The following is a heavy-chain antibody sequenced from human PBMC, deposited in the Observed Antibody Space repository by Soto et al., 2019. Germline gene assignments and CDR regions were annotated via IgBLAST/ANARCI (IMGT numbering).Heavy chain of an antibody. CDR1: GYSFTSYW. J-gene: IGHJ5*02. D-gene: IGHD6-19*01. V-gene: IGHV5-51*01. Sequence: PGESLKISCKGSGYSFTSYWIGWVRQMPGKGLEWMGIIYPGDSDTRYSPSFQGQVTISADKSISTAYLQWSSLKASDTAMYYCAKVTPPFEYSSGWYSVYWFDPWGQGTLVTVSS. CDR2: IYPGDSDT. CDR3: AKVTPPFEYSSGWYSVYWFDP.